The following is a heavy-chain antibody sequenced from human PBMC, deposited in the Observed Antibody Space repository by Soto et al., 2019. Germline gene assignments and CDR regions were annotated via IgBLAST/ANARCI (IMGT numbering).Heavy chain of an antibody. J-gene: IGHJ6*02. V-gene: IGHV5-51*01. Sequence: GESLKISCKGSGYGFTSYWIFWVRQMPVKGLEFMGIIYPFYSDTRYSPSFQGHVTISSYNSITTSYLQWSSLKASDTDMYYCERPSAGMDVWGQGTTVTVSS. CDR3: ERPSAGMDV. CDR1: GYGFTSYW. CDR2: IYPFYSDT.